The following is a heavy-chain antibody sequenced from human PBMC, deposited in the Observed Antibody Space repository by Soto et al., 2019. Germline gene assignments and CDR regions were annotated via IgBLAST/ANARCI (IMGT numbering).Heavy chain of an antibody. CDR1: GFTFTSSA. CDR2: MVVGSGNT. CDR3: AADSSRWYYYYGMDA. J-gene: IGHJ6*02. D-gene: IGHD6-13*01. Sequence: GASVKVSCKASGFTFTSSAVRWVRQARGQRLEWIGWMVVGSGNTNYAQKLQERVTITRDMSISTAYMELGSLRSEDTAVYYCAADSSRWYYYYGMDAWSQVPTVTVSS. V-gene: IGHV1-58*01.